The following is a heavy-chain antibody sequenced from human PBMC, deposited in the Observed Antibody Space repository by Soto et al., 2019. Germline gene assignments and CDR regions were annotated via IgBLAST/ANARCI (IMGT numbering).Heavy chain of an antibody. D-gene: IGHD6-25*01. J-gene: IGHJ5*02. CDR3: AGQTFTIAAASYGRSNWFDP. V-gene: IGHV4-39*01. CDR1: GGSITSSSHF. Sequence: SETLSLTCTVSGGSITSSSHFWGWVRQPPGKGLEWIGTIYFTGNTYYTPSLKSRLTMSIDTSKNEFSLRLNSVTAADTAVYYCAGQTFTIAAASYGRSNWFDPWGPGTLVTAPQ. CDR2: IYFTGNT.